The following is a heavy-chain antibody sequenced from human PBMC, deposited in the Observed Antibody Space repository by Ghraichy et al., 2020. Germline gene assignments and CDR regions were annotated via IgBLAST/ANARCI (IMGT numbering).Heavy chain of an antibody. V-gene: IGHV3-48*03. D-gene: IGHD2-15*01. J-gene: IGHJ3*02. CDR2: ISSAGTTI. CDR3: ARNRYCVGGSCYSAAFDI. Sequence: SCAASGFTFSSFEMNWVRQAPGQGLEWVSYISSAGTTIYYADSVKGLFTISRDNAHNSLYLQMNSLRAEDTAVYYCARNRYCVGGSCYSAAFDIWGQGTMVTVSS. CDR1: GFTFSSFE.